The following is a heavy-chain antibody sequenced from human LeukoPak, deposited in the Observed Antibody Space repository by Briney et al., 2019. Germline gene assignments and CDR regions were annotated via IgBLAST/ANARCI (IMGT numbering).Heavy chain of an antibody. CDR2: INPGNGNT. CDR1: GYTFTNYA. V-gene: IGHV1-3*01. J-gene: IGHJ4*02. CDR3: AKLGAGSLDY. D-gene: IGHD3-10*01. Sequence: ASMKVSCKASGYTFTNYAMHWVRQAPGQRLEWMGWINPGNGNTEYSQRFQGRVTITRDTSASTAYMELSSLRSEDTAVYFCAKLGAGSLDYWGQGTLVTVSS.